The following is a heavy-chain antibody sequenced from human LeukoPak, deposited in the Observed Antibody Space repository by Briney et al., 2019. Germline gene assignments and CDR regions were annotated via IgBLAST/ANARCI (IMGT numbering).Heavy chain of an antibody. J-gene: IGHJ3*02. CDR2: ISAYNGNT. Sequence: ASVKVSCKDSGYTFTSYGISWVRQAPGQGLEWMGWISAYNGNTNYAQKLQGRVTMTTDTSTSTAYMELRSLRSDDTAVYYYARDARITMVRGVIITPPHAFDIWGQGTMVTVSS. D-gene: IGHD3-10*01. CDR3: ARDARITMVRGVIITPPHAFDI. V-gene: IGHV1-18*01. CDR1: GYTFTSYG.